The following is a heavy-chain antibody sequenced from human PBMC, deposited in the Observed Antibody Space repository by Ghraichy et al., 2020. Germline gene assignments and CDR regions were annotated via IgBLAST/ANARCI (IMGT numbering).Heavy chain of an antibody. J-gene: IGHJ4*02. CDR3: ATSANVLLWFGELFGY. CDR2: FDPEDGET. V-gene: IGHV1-24*01. D-gene: IGHD3-10*01. CDR1: GYTLTELS. Sequence: ASVKVSCKVSGYTLTELSMHWVRQAPGKGLEWMGGFDPEDGETIYAQKFQGRVTMTEDTSTDTAYMELSSLRSEDTAVYYCATSANVLLWFGELFGYWGQGTLVTVSS.